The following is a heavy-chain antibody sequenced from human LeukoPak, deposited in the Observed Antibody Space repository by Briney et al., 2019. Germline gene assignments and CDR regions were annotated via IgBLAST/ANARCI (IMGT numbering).Heavy chain of an antibody. J-gene: IGHJ4*02. V-gene: IGHV3-23*01. Sequence: PGGSLRLSCAASGFTFSSYGMSWVRQAPGKGLEWVSYISGSGGSTYYADSVKGRFTISRDNAKNSLYLQMNSLRAEDTAVYYCAKNARAPIRRSYFDFWGQGTLVTVSS. D-gene: IGHD5-24*01. CDR2: ISGSGGST. CDR3: AKNARAPIRRSYFDF. CDR1: GFTFSSYG.